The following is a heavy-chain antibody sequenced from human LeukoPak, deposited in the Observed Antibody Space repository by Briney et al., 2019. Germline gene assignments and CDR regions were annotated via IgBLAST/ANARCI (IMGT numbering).Heavy chain of an antibody. CDR3: ARDQYYYDSSAPPLY. CDR2: ISSSGNTI. Sequence: GGSLRLSCAASGFIFSDYYMSGLPQAPGKGLGWVSYISSSGNTIYYADSVKGRFTISRDNAKNSPYLQMNSLRAEDTAVYYCARDQYYYDSSAPPLYWGQGTLVTVSS. V-gene: IGHV3-11*01. D-gene: IGHD3-22*01. CDR1: GFIFSDYY. J-gene: IGHJ4*02.